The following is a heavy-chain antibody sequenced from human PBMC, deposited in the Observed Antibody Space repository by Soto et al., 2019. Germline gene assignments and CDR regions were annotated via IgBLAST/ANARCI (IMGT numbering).Heavy chain of an antibody. Sequence: EVQLVESGGGLIQPGGSLRLSCADSGLTVSSNYMSWVRQAPGKGLACVSVIYSGGSTYYADSVKGRFTISRDNSKNTLYLQMNSLRAEDTDVYYCAREGYSNYFDYWGQGTMVTVSS. CDR3: AREGYSNYFDY. D-gene: IGHD4-4*01. CDR1: GLTVSSNY. CDR2: IYSGGST. V-gene: IGHV3-53*01. J-gene: IGHJ4*02.